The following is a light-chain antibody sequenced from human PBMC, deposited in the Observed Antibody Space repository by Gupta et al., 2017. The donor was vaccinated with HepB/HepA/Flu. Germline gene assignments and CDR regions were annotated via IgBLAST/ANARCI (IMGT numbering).Light chain of an antibody. V-gene: IGLV1-40*01. Sequence: QSVLTQPPSVSGAPGQRVTISCTGSSSNIGAGYDVHWYPQLPGTAPKLLMYGNSNRPSGVPDRFSGSKSGTSASLVITGLQAEDEADYYCQSYDKSLSGSVVFGGGTKLTVL. J-gene: IGLJ2*01. CDR1: SSNIGAGYD. CDR3: QSYDKSLSGSVV. CDR2: GNS.